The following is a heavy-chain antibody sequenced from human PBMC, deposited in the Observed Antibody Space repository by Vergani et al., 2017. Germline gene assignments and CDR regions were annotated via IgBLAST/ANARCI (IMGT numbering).Heavy chain of an antibody. CDR1: GGSVSSGSYY. Sequence: QVQLQESGPGLVKPSETLSLTCTVSGGSVSSGSYYWSWIRQPAGKGLEWIGRIYTSGSTNYNPSLKSRVTMSVDTSKNQFSLKLSSVTAADTAVYYCARTGHTEYCGGDCYSFWYFDLWGRGTLVTVSS. J-gene: IGHJ2*01. V-gene: IGHV4-61*02. D-gene: IGHD2-21*02. CDR2: IYTSGST. CDR3: ARTGHTEYCGGDCYSFWYFDL.